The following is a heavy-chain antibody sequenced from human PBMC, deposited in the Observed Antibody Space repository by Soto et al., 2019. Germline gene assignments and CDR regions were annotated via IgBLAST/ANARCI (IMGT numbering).Heavy chain of an antibody. CDR2: ISSSGSTI. CDR1: GFTFSDYD. Sequence: QVQLVESGGGLVKPGGSLRLSCAASGFTFSDYDMSWIRQAPGTGLEWVSYISSSGSTISYADSVKGRFTISRDNAKNSLYLQMHSLRVEYTAVYYCAREMVDTSMVTYHNNYGMDVWGQETTVTFS. J-gene: IGHJ6*02. D-gene: IGHD5-18*01. V-gene: IGHV3-11*01. CDR3: AREMVDTSMVTYHNNYGMDV.